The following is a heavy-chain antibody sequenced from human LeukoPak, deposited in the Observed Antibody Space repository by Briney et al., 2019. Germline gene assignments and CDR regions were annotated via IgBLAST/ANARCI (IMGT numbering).Heavy chain of an antibody. V-gene: IGHV4-39*07. CDR3: ARDPPGYCSSTSCSL. CDR2: IYHSGST. J-gene: IGHJ4*02. D-gene: IGHD2-2*01. CDR1: GGSISSSSYY. Sequence: TSETLSLTCTVSGGSISSSSYYWGWIRQPPGKGLEWIGYIYHSGSTYYNPSLKSRVTISVDRSKNQFSLKLSSVTAADTAVYYCARDPPGYCSSTSCSLWGQGTLVTVSS.